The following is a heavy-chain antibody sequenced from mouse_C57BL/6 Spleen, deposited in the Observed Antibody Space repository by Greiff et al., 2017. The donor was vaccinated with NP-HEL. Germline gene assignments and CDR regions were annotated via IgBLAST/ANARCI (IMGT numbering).Heavy chain of an antibody. V-gene: IGHV3-6*01. CDR1: GYPITSGYY. Sequence: ESGPGLVKPSQSLSLTCSVTGYPITSGYYWNWIRQFPGNKLEWMGYISYDGSNNYNPSLKNRISITRDTSKNQFFLKLNSVTTEDTATYYCATFLPSMDYWGQGTSVTVSS. D-gene: IGHD2-10*01. J-gene: IGHJ4*01. CDR2: ISYDGSN. CDR3: ATFLPSMDY.